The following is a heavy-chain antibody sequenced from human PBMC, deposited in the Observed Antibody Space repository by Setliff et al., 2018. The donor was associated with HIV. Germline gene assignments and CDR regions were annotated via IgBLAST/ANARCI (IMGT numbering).Heavy chain of an antibody. CDR3: ARRETGALYFGTFYYFGMDV. D-gene: IGHD3-10*01. CDR2: VSYDAERK. CDR1: GFTFRHYA. J-gene: IGHJ6*02. Sequence: RLSCEASGFTFRHYAMHWVRQTPGKGLEWVAVVSYDAERKYYADFVKGRFTISRDNAKNSLYLQMNSLRAEDTAVYYCARRETGALYFGTFYYFGMDVWGQGTTVTVSS. V-gene: IGHV3-33*08.